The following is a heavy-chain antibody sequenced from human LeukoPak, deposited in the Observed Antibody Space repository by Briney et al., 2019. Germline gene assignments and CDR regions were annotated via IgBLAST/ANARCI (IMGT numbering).Heavy chain of an antibody. V-gene: IGHV4-34*01. CDR1: GGSFSGYY. CDR2: TNHSGST. J-gene: IGHJ4*02. CDR3: ARGGGYYYDSRGLDY. D-gene: IGHD3-22*01. Sequence: SETLSLTCAVYGGSFSGYYWSWIRQPPGKGLEWIGETNHSGSTNYNPSLKSRVTISVDTSKNQFSLKLSSVTAADTAVYYCARGGGYYYDSRGLDYWGQGTLVTVSS.